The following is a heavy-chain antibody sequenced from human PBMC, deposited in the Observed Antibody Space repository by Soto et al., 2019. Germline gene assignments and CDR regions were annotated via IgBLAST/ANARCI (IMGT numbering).Heavy chain of an antibody. CDR3: ARESTILGYGDAFDI. D-gene: IGHD5-12*01. Sequence: SETLSLTCTVSGGSISSGGYYWSWIRQHPGKGLEWIGYIYYSGSTYYNPSLKSRVTISVDTSKNQFSLKLSSVTAADTAVYYCARESTILGYGDAFDIWGQGTMVTVSS. J-gene: IGHJ3*02. CDR1: GGSISSGGYY. V-gene: IGHV4-31*03. CDR2: IYYSGST.